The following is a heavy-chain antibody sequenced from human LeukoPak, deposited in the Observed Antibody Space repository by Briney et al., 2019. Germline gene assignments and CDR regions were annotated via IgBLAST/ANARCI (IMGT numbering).Heavy chain of an antibody. D-gene: IGHD2-15*01. V-gene: IGHV7-4-1*02. CDR3: ARAYCSGGSCYFDY. Sequence: ASVKVSCKASGYTFTSYAMNWVRQAPGQGLEWMGWINTNTGNPTYAQGFTGRFVFSLDTSVSTAYLQISSLKAGDTAVYYCARAYCSGGSCYFDYWGQGTLVTVSS. J-gene: IGHJ4*02. CDR1: GYTFTSYA. CDR2: INTNTGNP.